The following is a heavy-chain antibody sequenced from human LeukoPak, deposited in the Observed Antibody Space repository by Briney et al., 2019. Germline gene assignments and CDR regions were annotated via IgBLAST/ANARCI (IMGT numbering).Heavy chain of an antibody. Sequence: ASVKVSCKASGGTFSSYAISWVRQAPGQGLEWMGGIIPIFGTANYAQKFQGRVTMTRNTSISTAYMELSSLRSEDTAVYYCASSPYYYGSGKGMDWGQGTLVTVSS. CDR3: ASSPYYYGSGKGMD. V-gene: IGHV1-69*05. D-gene: IGHD3-10*01. CDR2: IIPIFGTA. J-gene: IGHJ4*02. CDR1: GGTFSSYA.